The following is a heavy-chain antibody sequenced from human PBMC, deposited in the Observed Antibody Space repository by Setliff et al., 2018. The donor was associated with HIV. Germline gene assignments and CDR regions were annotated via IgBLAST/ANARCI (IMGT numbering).Heavy chain of an antibody. J-gene: IGHJ4*02. Sequence: SETLSLTCTVSGGSISSGSYYWSWIRQPAGKGLEWIGRIYTSGSTNYNPSLKSRVTISVDTSKNQFSLKLSSVTAADTAVYYCARERSFIDYWGQGTQVTVSS. CDR3: ARERSFIDY. V-gene: IGHV4-61*02. CDR2: IYTSGST. CDR1: GGSISSGSYY.